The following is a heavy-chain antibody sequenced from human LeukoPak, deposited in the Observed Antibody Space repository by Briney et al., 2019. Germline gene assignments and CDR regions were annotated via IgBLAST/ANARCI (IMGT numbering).Heavy chain of an antibody. D-gene: IGHD3-22*01. CDR2: ISDDGTNK. Sequence: GGSLRLSCAASGFTFTNYAIHWVRRAPGKGLEWVALISDDGTNKKYADSVKGRFTISRDNYKNTLYLQMNSLRAEDTALYYCARAVHFGSSGPFDYWGQGTLVTVSS. V-gene: IGHV3-30*04. J-gene: IGHJ4*02. CDR1: GFTFTNYA. CDR3: ARAVHFGSSGPFDY.